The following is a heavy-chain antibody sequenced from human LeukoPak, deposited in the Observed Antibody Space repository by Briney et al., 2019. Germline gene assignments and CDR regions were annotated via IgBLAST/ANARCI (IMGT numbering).Heavy chain of an antibody. J-gene: IGHJ6*02. CDR2: IYYSGST. CDR3: AGVGGGDSDYDYYYYYGMDV. Sequence: SETLSLTCTVSGGSISSYYWSWIRQPPGKGLEWIGYIYYSGSTNYNPSLKSRVTISVDTSKNQFSLKLSSVTAADTAVYYCAGVGGGDSDYDYYYYYGMDVWGQGTTVTVSS. CDR1: GGSISSYY. D-gene: IGHD5-12*01. V-gene: IGHV4-59*01.